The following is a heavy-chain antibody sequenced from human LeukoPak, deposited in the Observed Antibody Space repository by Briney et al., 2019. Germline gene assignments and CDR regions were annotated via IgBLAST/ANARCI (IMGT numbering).Heavy chain of an antibody. CDR2: TYYRSKWYN. J-gene: IGHJ6*02. CDR1: GDSVSSNIVT. Sequence: SQTLSLTCAISGDSVSSNIVTWNWIRQSPSRGLEWLGRTYYRSKWYNDYAVSVKSRIIINPDTSKNRFSLQLNSVTPEDTAVYYCARSTGWSGVDVWGQGTTVTVSS. D-gene: IGHD6-19*01. V-gene: IGHV6-1*01. CDR3: ARSTGWSGVDV.